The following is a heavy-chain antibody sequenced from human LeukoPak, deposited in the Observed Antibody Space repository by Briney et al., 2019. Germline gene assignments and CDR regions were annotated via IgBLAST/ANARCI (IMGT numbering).Heavy chain of an antibody. V-gene: IGHV3-30*18. CDR1: GFTFSNFW. J-gene: IGHJ4*02. D-gene: IGHD2/OR15-2a*01. CDR3: AKDMVGVLQPTKIFDY. Sequence: GGSLRLSCTASGFTFSNFWMGWVRQAPGKGLEWVAAISFDGDNKYYADSVKGRFTISRDNSKNTLYLQMNSLRAEDTAVYYCAKDMVGVLQPTKIFDYWGQGTLVTVSS. CDR2: ISFDGDNK.